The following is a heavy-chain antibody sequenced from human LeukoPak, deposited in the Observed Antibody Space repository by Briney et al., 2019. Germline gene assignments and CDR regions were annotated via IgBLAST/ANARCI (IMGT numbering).Heavy chain of an antibody. CDR2: IKNGGNDP. Sequence: GGSLRLSCAASGFSFSIYAMGWDRQAPGKGLEWVSSIKNGGNDPFYADSVKGRFTISRDNSKNTLFLQLSSLRAEDSAVYYCARGGHDFNPFYWWGQGTLVTVSS. J-gene: IGHJ4*02. CDR1: GFSFSIYA. CDR3: ARGGHDFNPFYW. V-gene: IGHV3-23*01. D-gene: IGHD2-21*02.